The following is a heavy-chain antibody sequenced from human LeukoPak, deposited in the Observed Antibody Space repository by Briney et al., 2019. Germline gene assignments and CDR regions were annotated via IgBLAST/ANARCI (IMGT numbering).Heavy chain of an antibody. Sequence: SETLSLTCAVSGGSFFGSHWNWIRQSPEKGLEWIGEIYHSGRTNYNPSLKSRVTISVDTSKSQFFLMLTSVTAADTAVYYSARDPTTVVTLAYYFYFWGQGKLVTVSA. J-gene: IGHJ4*02. CDR1: GGSFFGSH. V-gene: IGHV4-34*01. CDR3: ARDPTTVVTLAYYFYF. D-gene: IGHD4-23*01. CDR2: IYHSGRT.